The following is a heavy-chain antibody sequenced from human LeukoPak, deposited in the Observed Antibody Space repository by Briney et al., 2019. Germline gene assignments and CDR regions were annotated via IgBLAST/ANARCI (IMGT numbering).Heavy chain of an antibody. V-gene: IGHV1-18*01. CDR1: GYTFTSYG. D-gene: IGHD3-3*01. Sequence: ASVKVSCKASGYTFTSYGISWVRRAPGQGLEWMGWISAYNGNTNYAQKLKGRVTMTTDTSTSTAYMELRSLRSDDTAVYYCAREGYNYDFWSGRTPTDYWGQGTLVTVSS. CDR2: ISAYNGNT. CDR3: AREGYNYDFWSGRTPTDY. J-gene: IGHJ4*02.